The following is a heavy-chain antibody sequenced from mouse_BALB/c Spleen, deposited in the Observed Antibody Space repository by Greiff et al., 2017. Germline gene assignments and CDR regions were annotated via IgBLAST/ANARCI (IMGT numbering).Heavy chain of an antibody. J-gene: IGHJ4*01. CDR3: ASHYYDAMDY. V-gene: IGHV5-17*02. Sequence: EVQGVESGGGLVQPGGSRKLSCAASGFTFSSFGMHWVRQAPEKGLEWVAYISSGSSTIYYADTVKGRFTISRDNPKNTLFLQMTSLRSEDTAMYYCASHYYDAMDYWGQGTSVTVSS. D-gene: IGHD1-2*01. CDR1: GFTFSSFG. CDR2: ISSGSSTI.